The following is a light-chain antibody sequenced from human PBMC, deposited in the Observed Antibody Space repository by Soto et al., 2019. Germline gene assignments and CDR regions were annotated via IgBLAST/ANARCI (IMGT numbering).Light chain of an antibody. CDR2: AAS. Sequence: AIRMTQSPSSFSASTGDRVTITCRASQGLSSYLAWYQQKPGKAPKLLIYAASTLQSGVPSRFSGSGSGTDFTLTISCLQSEDFATYYCQQYNSYSQTFGQGTKVDIK. J-gene: IGKJ1*01. CDR3: QQYNSYSQT. CDR1: QGLSSY. V-gene: IGKV1-8*01.